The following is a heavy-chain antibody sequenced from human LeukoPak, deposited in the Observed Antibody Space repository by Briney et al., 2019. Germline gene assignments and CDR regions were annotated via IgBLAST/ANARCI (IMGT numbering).Heavy chain of an antibody. CDR3: ATSRGGMSSGPRLVFDY. D-gene: IGHD3-22*01. J-gene: IGHJ4*02. V-gene: IGHV1-69*05. CDR2: IIPIFGTA. CDR1: GGTSSSYA. Sequence: SVKVSCKASGGTSSSYAISWVRQAPGQGLEWMGGIIPIFGTANYAQKFQGRVTITTDESTSTAYMELSSLRSEDTAVYYCATSRGGMSSGPRLVFDYWGQGTLVTVSS.